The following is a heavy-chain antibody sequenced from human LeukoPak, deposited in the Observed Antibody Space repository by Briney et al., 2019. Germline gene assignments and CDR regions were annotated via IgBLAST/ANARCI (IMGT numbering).Heavy chain of an antibody. D-gene: IGHD3-3*01. CDR2: IKQDGREK. Sequence: PGGSLRLSCAASGFTFSSYWMSWVRQAAGKGLDWVANIKQDGREKYYVDALKGRCPNSRDSAKNSLYLQMTSMRAEDTAVYYCARLFGPLDYWGQGTLVTVSS. V-gene: IGHV3-7*01. CDR1: GFTFSSYW. J-gene: IGHJ4*02. CDR3: ARLFGPLDY.